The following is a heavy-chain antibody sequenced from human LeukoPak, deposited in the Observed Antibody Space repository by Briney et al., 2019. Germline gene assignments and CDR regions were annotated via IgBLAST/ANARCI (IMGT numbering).Heavy chain of an antibody. J-gene: IGHJ4*02. CDR1: GFTFSSYS. D-gene: IGHD3-3*01. Sequence: GGSLRLSCAASGFTFSSYSMNWVRQAPGKGLEWVSSISSSSSYIYYADSVKGRFTISRDNAKNSLYLQMNSLRAEDTALYYCVKVDYDFWSNYWGYFDFWGQGTLVTVSS. CDR3: VKVDYDFWSNYWGYFDF. V-gene: IGHV3-21*04. CDR2: ISSSSSYI.